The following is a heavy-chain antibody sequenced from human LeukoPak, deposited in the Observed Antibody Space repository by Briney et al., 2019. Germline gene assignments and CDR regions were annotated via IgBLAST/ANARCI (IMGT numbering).Heavy chain of an antibody. V-gene: IGHV1-69*05. D-gene: IGHD2-2*01. CDR3: ARDRLPAAPSSEPGYYMDV. J-gene: IGHJ6*03. CDR2: IIPIFGTA. CDR1: GGTFSSYA. Sequence: SVKVSCKASGGTFSSYAISWVRQAPGQGLEWMGGIIPIFGTANYAQKFQGRVTITTDESTSTAYMELSSLRSEDTAVYYCARDRLPAAPSSEPGYYMDVWGKGTTVTVSS.